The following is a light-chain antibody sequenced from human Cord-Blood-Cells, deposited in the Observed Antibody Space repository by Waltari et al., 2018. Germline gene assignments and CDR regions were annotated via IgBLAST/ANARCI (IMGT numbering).Light chain of an antibody. CDR1: SFNIGSNT. Sequence: QSVLTSPPSASGPPGQRVAIPCFGSSFNIGSNTVTWYQQLPGTAPKLLINSNNQRPSGVPDRFAGSKSGTAASLAISGLQSEDEADYYCAAWDDSLNGLYVFGTGTKVTVL. CDR2: SNN. CDR3: AAWDDSLNGLYV. V-gene: IGLV1-44*01. J-gene: IGLJ1*01.